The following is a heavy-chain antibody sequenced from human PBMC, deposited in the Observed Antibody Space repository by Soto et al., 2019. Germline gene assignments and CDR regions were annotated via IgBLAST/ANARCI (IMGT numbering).Heavy chain of an antibody. Sequence: SETLSLTCTVSGGSISSYYWSWIRQPPGKGLEWIGYIYYSGSTNYNPSLKSRVTISVDTSKNQFSLKLSSVTAADTAVYYCARELDGPLTVTNPDDAFDIWGQGTMVTVSS. D-gene: IGHD4-17*01. CDR1: GGSISSYY. V-gene: IGHV4-59*01. CDR3: ARELDGPLTVTNPDDAFDI. J-gene: IGHJ3*02. CDR2: IYYSGST.